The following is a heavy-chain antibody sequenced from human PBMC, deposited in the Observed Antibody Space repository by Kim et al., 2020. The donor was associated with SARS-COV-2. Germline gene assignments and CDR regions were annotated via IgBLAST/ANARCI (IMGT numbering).Heavy chain of an antibody. CDR2: K. Sequence: KDYADYVKSRFTISRDQSKNTLYLQMNSLRAEDTAVYYWARDRGLGGGMDVWGQGTTVTVSS. D-gene: IGHD3-10*01. CDR3: ARDRGLGGGMDV. J-gene: IGHJ6*02. V-gene: IGHV3-33*01.